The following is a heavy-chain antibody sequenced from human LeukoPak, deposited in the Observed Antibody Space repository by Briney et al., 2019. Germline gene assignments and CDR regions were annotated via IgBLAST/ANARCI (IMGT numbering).Heavy chain of an antibody. D-gene: IGHD6-13*01. V-gene: IGHV3-30-3*01. Sequence: GGSPRLSCAASGFTFSSYAMHWVRQAPGKGLEWVAVISYDGSNKYYADSVKGRFTISRDNSKNTLYLQMNSLRAEDTAVYYCARPRGYSSYFDYWGQGTLVTVSS. CDR2: ISYDGSNK. CDR3: ARPRGYSSYFDY. J-gene: IGHJ4*02. CDR1: GFTFSSYA.